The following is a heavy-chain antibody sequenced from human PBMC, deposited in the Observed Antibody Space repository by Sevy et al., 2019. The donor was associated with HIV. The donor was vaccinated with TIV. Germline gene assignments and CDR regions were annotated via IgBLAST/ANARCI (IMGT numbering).Heavy chain of an antibody. V-gene: IGHV5-51*01. D-gene: IGHD3-22*01. J-gene: IGHJ3*02. CDR2: IYPGDSDT. CDR1: GYSFTSYW. Sequence: GESLKISCKGSGYSFTSYWIGWVRQMPGKGLEWMGIIYPGDSDTRYSPSFQGQVTISADKSISTAYLQWSSLKASDTAMYYCARHKGVVSSGYSTPPDAFDIWGQGTMVTVSS. CDR3: ARHKGVVSSGYSTPPDAFDI.